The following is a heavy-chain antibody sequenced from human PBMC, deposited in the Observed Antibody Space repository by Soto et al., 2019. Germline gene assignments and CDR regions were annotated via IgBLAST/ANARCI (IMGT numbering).Heavy chain of an antibody. D-gene: IGHD2-8*01. CDR1: GFTFSSYA. CDR2: ISSNGGST. Sequence: GSLRLSCAASGFTFSSYAMHWVRQAPGKGLEYVSAISSNGGSTYYADSVKGRFTISRDNSKNTLYLQMGSLRAEDMAVYYCARSMTYATYYYYYGMDVWGQGTTVTVSS. J-gene: IGHJ6*02. V-gene: IGHV3-64*02. CDR3: ARSMTYATYYYYYGMDV.